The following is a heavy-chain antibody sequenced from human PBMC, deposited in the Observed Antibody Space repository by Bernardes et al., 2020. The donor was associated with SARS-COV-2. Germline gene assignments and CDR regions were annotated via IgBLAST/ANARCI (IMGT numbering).Heavy chain of an antibody. CDR2: LYTSGST. J-gene: IGHJ6*03. CDR3: ASGYSYGYVEVGGYYCYMEV. CDR1: CGSITSSY. Sequence: ILSLPCTVSCGSITSSYWSWIRQPAGKGLEWIGRLYTSGSTNYNPSLKSRVTMSVDTSKNQFSRKLSSGTAADTAVYYCASGYSYGYVEVGGYYCYMEVRGKGTTVTVSS. D-gene: IGHD5-18*01. V-gene: IGHV4-4*07.